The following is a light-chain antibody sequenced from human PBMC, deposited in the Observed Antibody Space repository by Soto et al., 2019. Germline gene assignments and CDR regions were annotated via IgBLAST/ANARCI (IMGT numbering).Light chain of an antibody. Sequence: QSVLTQPASVSGSPGQSITIPCTGTSGDVGSYNLVSWYQQHPGKAPKLLIYEVTERPSGVSNRFSGSKSGSTASLTISGLQPDDEADYYCCSYAGNSEVFGTGTKGTV. CDR2: EVT. CDR1: SGDVGSYNL. V-gene: IGLV2-23*02. CDR3: CSYAGNSEV. J-gene: IGLJ1*01.